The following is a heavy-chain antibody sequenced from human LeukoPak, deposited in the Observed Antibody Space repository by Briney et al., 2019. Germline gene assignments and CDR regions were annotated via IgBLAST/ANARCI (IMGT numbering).Heavy chain of an antibody. CDR2: ISTSKGNT. D-gene: IGHD6-19*01. CDR1: GYSFTSFG. Sequence: ASVKVSCKASGYSFTSFGISWVRQAPGQGLGWMGWISTSKGNTIYAQKFQDRVIMTRDTSTSTAYMELSSLRSEDTAVYYCASPSIAVAGTTPHYYFDYWGQGTLVTVSS. CDR3: ASPSIAVAGTTPHYYFDY. V-gene: IGHV1-18*01. J-gene: IGHJ4*02.